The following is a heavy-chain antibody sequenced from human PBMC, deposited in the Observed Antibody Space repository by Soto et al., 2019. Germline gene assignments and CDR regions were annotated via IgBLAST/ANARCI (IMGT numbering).Heavy chain of an antibody. J-gene: IGHJ4*02. CDR3: ARDGAVAGDSNFDY. V-gene: IGHV1-3*01. D-gene: IGHD6-19*01. Sequence: ASVKVSCKASGYTFTPYAIHWVRQAPGQRLEWMGWINAGNGNTKYSQKFQGRVTITTDTSASTAYMELSSLRSEDTAVYYCARDGAVAGDSNFDYWGQGTLVTVSS. CDR2: INAGNGNT. CDR1: GYTFTPYA.